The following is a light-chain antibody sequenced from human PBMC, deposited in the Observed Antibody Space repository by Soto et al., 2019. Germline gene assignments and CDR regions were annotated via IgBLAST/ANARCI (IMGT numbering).Light chain of an antibody. CDR3: QQYNTYSRT. CDR2: TAS. V-gene: IGKV1-5*03. CDR1: QSISTS. Sequence: DIPMTQSPSTLSASVGDRVTVTCRASQSISTSLAWYQQKPGKAPKLLIYTASSLESGVPSRFSGSGSGTEFTLTISSLQPDDFATYYCQQYNTYSRTFGQGTKVEIK. J-gene: IGKJ1*01.